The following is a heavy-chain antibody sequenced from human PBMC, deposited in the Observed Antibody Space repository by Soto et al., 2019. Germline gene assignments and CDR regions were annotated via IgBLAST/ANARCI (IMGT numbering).Heavy chain of an antibody. CDR3: ARIEAGVKLEY. CDR1: RYSFIKNA. V-gene: IGHV1-3*01. J-gene: IGHJ4*02. CDR2: INVGTDKT. D-gene: IGHD1-1*01. Sequence: ASVKVSCKTSRYSFIKNAIHWGRQAPGQRPEWMGWINVGTDKTKYSEKFQGRVTITTDTSASTAYMELTSLGSEDTAVYYCARIEAGVKLEYWGQGTTVTVSS.